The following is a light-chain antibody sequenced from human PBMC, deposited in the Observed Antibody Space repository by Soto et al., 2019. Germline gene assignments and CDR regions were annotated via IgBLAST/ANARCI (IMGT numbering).Light chain of an antibody. CDR1: QTVRNNY. V-gene: IGKV3D-20*02. J-gene: IGKJ5*01. Sequence: LTQSPGTLSLSPGERATLSCRASQTVRNNYLAWYQQKPGQAPRLLIYDASSRATGIPDRFSGGGSGTDFTLTISRLEPEDSAVYYCQQRHRWPITFGQGTRLEIK. CDR3: QQRHRWPIT. CDR2: DAS.